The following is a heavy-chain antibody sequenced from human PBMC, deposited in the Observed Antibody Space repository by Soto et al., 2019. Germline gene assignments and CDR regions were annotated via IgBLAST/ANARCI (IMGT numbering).Heavy chain of an antibody. V-gene: IGHV1-8*01. D-gene: IGHD3-9*01. J-gene: IGHJ6*02. Sequence: ASVKVYCPASGYTFTSYDINWVRQATGQGLEWMGWMNPNSGNTGYAQKFQGRVTMTRNTSISTAYMELSSLRSEDTAVYYCARGPEYYDILTVYPDYYHYDGMDFWGQGTTVTV. CDR3: ARGPEYYDILTVYPDYYHYDGMDF. CDR2: MNPNSGNT. CDR1: GYTFTSYD.